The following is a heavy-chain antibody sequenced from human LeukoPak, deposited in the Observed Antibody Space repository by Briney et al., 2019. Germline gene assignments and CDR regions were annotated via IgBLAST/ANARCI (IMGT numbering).Heavy chain of an antibody. CDR1: GGSISGYY. CDR3: ARGVPHLDV. V-gene: IGHV4-59*01. J-gene: IGHJ6*02. Sequence: SETLSLTCTVSGGSISGYYWSWIRQPPGKGLEWMGFIYDSGSTNYNPSLKSRLTISVDTSKNQFSLKLNSVTAADTAVYYCARGVPHLDVWGQGTTVSVSS. CDR2: IYDSGST. D-gene: IGHD3-10*01.